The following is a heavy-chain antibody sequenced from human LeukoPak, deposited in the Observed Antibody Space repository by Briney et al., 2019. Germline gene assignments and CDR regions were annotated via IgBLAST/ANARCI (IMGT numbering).Heavy chain of an antibody. CDR3: ARQLSEWLLYGNWFDP. V-gene: IGHV4-61*02. CDR2: IYTSGST. Sequence: PSQTLSLTCTVSGGSISSGIYYWSWIRQPAGKGLEWIGRIYTSGSTNYNPSLKSRVTISVDTSKNQFSLKLSSVTAADTAVYYCARQLSEWLLYGNWFDPWGQGTLVTVSS. CDR1: GGSISSGIYY. J-gene: IGHJ5*02. D-gene: IGHD3-3*01.